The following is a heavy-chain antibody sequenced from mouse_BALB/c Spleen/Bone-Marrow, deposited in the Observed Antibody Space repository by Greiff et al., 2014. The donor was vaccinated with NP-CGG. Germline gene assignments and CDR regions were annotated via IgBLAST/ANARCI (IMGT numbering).Heavy chain of an antibody. CDR3: ARYYYGSSYWYFDV. J-gene: IGHJ1*01. V-gene: IGHV3-8*02. D-gene: IGHD1-1*01. CDR1: GDSITSGY. Sequence: EVQLQQSGPSLVKPSQTLSLTCSVTGDSITSGYWHWIRKFPGNKLEYMGYISYSGSTYYNPSLKSRISITRDTSKNQYYLQLNSVTTEDTATYYCARYYYGSSYWYFDVWGAGTTVTVSS. CDR2: ISYSGST.